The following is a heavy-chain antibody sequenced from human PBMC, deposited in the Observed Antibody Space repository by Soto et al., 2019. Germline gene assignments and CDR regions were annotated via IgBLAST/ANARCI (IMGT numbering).Heavy chain of an antibody. Sequence: PSETLSLTCTVSGGSISSSNYYWGWVRQPPGKGLEWFGSINYSGNTYYNPSLKSRVSISVDTSKSQFSLKLSSVTAADTAVYYCARHPSLSYFDYWVQGTLVTVSS. CDR1: GGSISSSNYY. CDR2: INYSGNT. CDR3: ARHPSLSYFDY. V-gene: IGHV4-39*01. J-gene: IGHJ4*02.